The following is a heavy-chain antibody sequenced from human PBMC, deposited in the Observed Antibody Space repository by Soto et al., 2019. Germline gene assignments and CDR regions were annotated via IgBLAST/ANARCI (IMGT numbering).Heavy chain of an antibody. J-gene: IGHJ5*02. D-gene: IGHD3-22*01. CDR1: GGSISSGGYY. CDR2: IYYSGST. Sequence: QVQLQESGPGLVKPSQTLSLTCTVSGGSISSGGYYWSWIRQHPGKGLEWIGYIYYSGSTYYNPSLKSRVTLSAETSKNQFSLKLRSVTAADTAVYYCARDGEYYYDSSGYYLARVRHNWFDPWGQGTLVTVSS. V-gene: IGHV4-31*03. CDR3: ARDGEYYYDSSGYYLARVRHNWFDP.